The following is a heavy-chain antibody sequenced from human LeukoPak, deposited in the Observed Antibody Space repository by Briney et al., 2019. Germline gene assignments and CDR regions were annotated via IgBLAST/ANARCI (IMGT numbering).Heavy chain of an antibody. J-gene: IGHJ5*02. CDR1: GYTFTGYY. Sequence: ASVKVSCKASGYTFTGYYMHWVRQAPGQGLEWMGWINPNSGGTNYAQKFQGRVTMTRDTSISKAYMELSRLRSDDTAVYYCARVHYDSSGYYSWGQGTLVTVSS. CDR3: ARVHYDSSGYYS. D-gene: IGHD3-22*01. V-gene: IGHV1-2*02. CDR2: INPNSGGT.